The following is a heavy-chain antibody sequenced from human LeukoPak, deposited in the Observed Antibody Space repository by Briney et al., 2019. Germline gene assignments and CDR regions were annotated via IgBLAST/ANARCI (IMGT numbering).Heavy chain of an antibody. J-gene: IGHJ4*02. D-gene: IGHD3-22*01. V-gene: IGHV1-2*02. CDR1: GYTFTGYY. CDR2: INPNSGGT. Sequence: ASVKVSCKASGYTFTGYYMHWVRQAPGQGLEWMGWINPNSGGTNYAQKFQGRVTMTRDTSISTAYMELSRLRSDDTAVYYCARARYDSSGYYYRFGYWGQGTLVTVSS. CDR3: ARARYDSSGYYYRFGY.